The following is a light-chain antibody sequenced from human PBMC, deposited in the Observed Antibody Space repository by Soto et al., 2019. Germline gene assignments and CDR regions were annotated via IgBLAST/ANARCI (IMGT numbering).Light chain of an antibody. CDR1: QGIGDT. V-gene: IGKV3-15*01. CDR3: QQYNNWTIT. CDR2: GAS. J-gene: IGKJ5*01. Sequence: EVVMTQSPATLSVSPGEGVTLSCSANQGIGDTLAWYLHKPGQAPRLLIYGASTRETGILAKFSGGGAGTELTLTISSLQSEDFAVSYCQQYNNWTITFGQGTRLEIK.